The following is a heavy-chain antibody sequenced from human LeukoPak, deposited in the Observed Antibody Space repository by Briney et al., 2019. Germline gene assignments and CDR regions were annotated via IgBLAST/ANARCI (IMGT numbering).Heavy chain of an antibody. V-gene: IGHV4-4*07. D-gene: IGHD2-15*01. J-gene: IGHJ5*02. CDR2: IYTSGST. CDR1: GGSISSYY. Sequence: SETLSLTCTVSGGSISSYYWSWIRQPAGKGLEWIGRIYTSGSTNYNPSLKSRATMSVDTSKNQFSLKLSSVTAADTAVYYCARDTDRRSSPGSWFDPWGQGTLVTVSS. CDR3: ARDTDRRSSPGSWFDP.